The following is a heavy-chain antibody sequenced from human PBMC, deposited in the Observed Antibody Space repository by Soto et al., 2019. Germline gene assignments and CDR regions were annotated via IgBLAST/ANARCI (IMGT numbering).Heavy chain of an antibody. V-gene: IGHV3-23*01. CDR3: AKDVGYSYGYDYFDY. D-gene: IGHD5-18*01. CDR1: GFSFSSYA. CDR2: ISGSGGST. Sequence: EVQLLESGGGLVQPGGSLRLSCAASGFSFSSYAMSWVRQAPGKGLEWVSGISGSGGSTNYADSVKGRYTISRDNSKKTLYMPMNSLRAEDTAVYYCAKDVGYSYGYDYFDYWGQGTLVTVSS. J-gene: IGHJ4*02.